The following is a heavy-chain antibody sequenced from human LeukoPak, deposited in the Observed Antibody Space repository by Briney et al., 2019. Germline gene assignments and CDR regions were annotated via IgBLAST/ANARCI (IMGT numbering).Heavy chain of an antibody. Sequence: GASVKVSCKASGGTFSSYAISWVRQAPGQGLEWMGRIDPNSGGTNYAQKFQGRVTMTRDTSISTAYMELSRLRSDDTAVYYCARELVEGYGDYGWFDPWGQGTLVTVSS. CDR2: IDPNSGGT. V-gene: IGHV1-2*06. J-gene: IGHJ5*02. CDR3: ARELVEGYGDYGWFDP. D-gene: IGHD4-17*01. CDR1: GGTFSSYA.